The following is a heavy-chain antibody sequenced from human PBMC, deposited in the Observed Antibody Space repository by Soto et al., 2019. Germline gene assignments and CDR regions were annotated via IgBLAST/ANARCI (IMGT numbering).Heavy chain of an antibody. CDR2: ISYDGSNK. J-gene: IGHJ4*02. Sequence: GGSLRLSCAASGFTFSSYAMHWVRQAPGKGLEWVAVISYDGSNKYYADSVKGRFTISRDNSKNTLNLQMNSLRAEDTAVYYCARDFYYYDSSGYGYWGQGTLVTVSS. V-gene: IGHV3-30-3*01. D-gene: IGHD3-22*01. CDR3: ARDFYYYDSSGYGY. CDR1: GFTFSSYA.